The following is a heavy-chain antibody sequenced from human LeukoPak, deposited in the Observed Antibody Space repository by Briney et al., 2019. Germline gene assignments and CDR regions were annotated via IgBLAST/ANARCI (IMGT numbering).Heavy chain of an antibody. CDR2: IYHSGST. CDR3: ARGYSYEYYFDY. Sequence: SETLSLTCAVSGYSISSGYYWGWIRQPPGKGLEWIGSIYHSGSTYYNPSPKSRVTISVDTSKNQFSLKLSSVTAADTAVYYCARGYSYEYYFDYWGQGTLVTVSS. J-gene: IGHJ4*02. V-gene: IGHV4-38-2*01. CDR1: GYSISSGYY. D-gene: IGHD5-18*01.